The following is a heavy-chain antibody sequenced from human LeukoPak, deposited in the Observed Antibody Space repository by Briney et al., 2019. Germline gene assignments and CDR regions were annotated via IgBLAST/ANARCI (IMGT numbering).Heavy chain of an antibody. D-gene: IGHD7-27*01. CDR1: GFTFSSYT. V-gene: IGHV3-23*01. Sequence: GGSLRLPCAASGFTFSSYTMSWVRQAPGKGLEWVSTITTSDGNTYYADSVKGRFTVSRDNSKNTLFLQMNSLRAEDTAVYYCAKDGGLWVSAHWGDSWGRGPLVTVSS. J-gene: IGHJ4*02. CDR2: ITTSDGNT. CDR3: AKDGGLWVSAHWGDS.